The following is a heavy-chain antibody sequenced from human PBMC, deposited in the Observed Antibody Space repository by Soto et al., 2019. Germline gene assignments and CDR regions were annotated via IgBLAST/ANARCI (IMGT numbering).Heavy chain of an antibody. CDR3: ARGGGGPRYNWFDP. D-gene: IGHD3-16*01. J-gene: IGHJ5*02. Sequence: QSQTLSLTCAISGDSVSSNSAAWNWIRQSPSRGLEWLGRTYYRSKWYNDYAVSVKSRITINPDTSKNQFSLQLNSVTPEATAGYCCARGGGGPRYNWFDPWGQGTLVTVSS. V-gene: IGHV6-1*01. CDR2: TYYRSKWYN. CDR1: GDSVSSNSAA.